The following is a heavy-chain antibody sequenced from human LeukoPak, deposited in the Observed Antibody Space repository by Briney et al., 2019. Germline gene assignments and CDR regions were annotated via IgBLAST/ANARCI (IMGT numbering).Heavy chain of an antibody. CDR1: GFTFSCYA. J-gene: IGHJ6*03. D-gene: IGHD3-9*01. V-gene: IGHV3-15*01. Sequence: PGGSLRLSCAASGFTFSCYAMSWVRQAPGKGLEWVGRIKSKTDGGTTDYAAPVKGRFTISRDDSKNTLYLQMNSLKTEDTAVYYCTTSYRSFLRYFDWSGYYYYMDVWGKGTTVTVSS. CDR2: IKSKTDGGTT. CDR3: TTSYRSFLRYFDWSGYYYYMDV.